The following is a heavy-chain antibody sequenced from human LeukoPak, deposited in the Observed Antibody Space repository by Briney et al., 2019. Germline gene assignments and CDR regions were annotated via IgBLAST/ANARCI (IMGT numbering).Heavy chain of an antibody. J-gene: IGHJ4*02. V-gene: IGHV3-74*01. CDR1: GLTFTSHC. CDR2: ITSDGSST. D-gene: IGHD1-14*01. CDR3: ATQQGGNPAY. Sequence: GGSLRLSCAASGLTFTSHCMHWVRQAPCKGLVWVSRITSDGSSTTYADSVKGRFTISRDNAKNMLYLQVNSLRAEDTAVYHCATQQGGNPAYWGQGTLVTVSS.